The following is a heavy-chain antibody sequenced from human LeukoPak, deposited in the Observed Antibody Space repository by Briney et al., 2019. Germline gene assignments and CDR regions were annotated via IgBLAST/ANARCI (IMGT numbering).Heavy chain of an antibody. J-gene: IGHJ3*02. CDR2: IDPDGSST. CDR1: GFTFSTHW. CDR3: ATIVQGAFEI. D-gene: IGHD5-24*01. V-gene: IGHV3-74*03. Sequence: GGSLRLSCAASGFTFSTHWMVWVRRAPGKGLLCVSRIDPDGSSTTYADSVKGRFTNSRDNARSTLYLQMNSLRAEDTAVYYCATIVQGAFEIWGLGTMVNVSS.